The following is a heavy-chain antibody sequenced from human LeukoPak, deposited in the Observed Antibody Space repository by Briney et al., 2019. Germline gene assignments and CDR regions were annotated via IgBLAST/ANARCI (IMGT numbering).Heavy chain of an antibody. V-gene: IGHV3-48*01. CDR2: ISSSSSTI. Sequence: GGSLRLSCAASGFTFSSYSMNWVRQAPGKGLEWVSYISSSSSTIYYADSVKGRFTISRDNAKNSLYLQMNSLRAEDTAVYYCARGGPSRVFDYWGQGTLVTVSS. CDR1: GFTFSSYS. CDR3: ARGGPSRVFDY. J-gene: IGHJ4*02. D-gene: IGHD2-15*01.